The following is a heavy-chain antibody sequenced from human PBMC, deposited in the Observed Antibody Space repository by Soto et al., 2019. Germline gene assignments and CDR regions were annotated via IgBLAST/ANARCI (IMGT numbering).Heavy chain of an antibody. CDR1: GGSISNVGYY. CDR2: IYYSGST. V-gene: IGHV4-31*03. J-gene: IGHJ4*02. CDR3: ARSGYSYGPNPLLY. Sequence: SETLSLTCTVSGGSISNVGYYWSWIRQHPGKGLEWIGYIYYSGSTYYNPSLKSRVTISVDTSKNQFSLKLSSVTAADTAVYYCARSGYSYGPNPLLYWGQGTLVTVSS. D-gene: IGHD5-18*01.